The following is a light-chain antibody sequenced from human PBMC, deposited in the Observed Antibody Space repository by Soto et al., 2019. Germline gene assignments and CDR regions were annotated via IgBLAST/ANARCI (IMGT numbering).Light chain of an antibody. CDR2: EVS. CDR3: SSYSGASASSASYV. J-gene: IGLJ1*01. CDR1: SSDVGTFNL. Sequence: QSALTQPASGSGSPGQSITISCTGTSSDVGTFNLVSWYQQHPGKAPKLLIFEVSNRPSGVSIRFSGSKSGNTASLTISGLQAEDEADYYCSSYSGASASSASYVFATGTKVTVL. V-gene: IGLV2-23*02.